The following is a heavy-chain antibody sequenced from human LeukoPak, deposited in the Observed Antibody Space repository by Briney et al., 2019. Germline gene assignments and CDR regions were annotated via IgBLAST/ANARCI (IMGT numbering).Heavy chain of an antibody. CDR2: IYYSGST. V-gene: IGHV4-39*01. J-gene: IGHJ4*02. Sequence: SETLSLTCTVSGDSITTSSYYWGWIRQPPGKGLEWIGNIYYSGSTYYNPSLKSRVTISVDTSKNQFSLWLSSVTAADAAVYYCARLETYDSTLDYWGQGTLVTVSS. CDR3: ARLETYDSTLDY. D-gene: IGHD3-22*01. CDR1: GDSITTSSYY.